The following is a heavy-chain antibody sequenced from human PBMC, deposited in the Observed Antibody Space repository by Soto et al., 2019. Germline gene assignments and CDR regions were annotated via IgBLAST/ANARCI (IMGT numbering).Heavy chain of an antibody. Sequence: GGSLRLSCAASGFTFSSYAMSWVRQAPGKGLEWVSAISGSGGSTYYADSVKGRFTISRDNSKNTLYLQMNSLRAEDTAVYYCAKDQVESPLVPKYYFDYWGQGTLVTVSS. D-gene: IGHD2-2*01. V-gene: IGHV3-23*01. CDR1: GFTFSSYA. CDR2: ISGSGGST. CDR3: AKDQVESPLVPKYYFDY. J-gene: IGHJ4*02.